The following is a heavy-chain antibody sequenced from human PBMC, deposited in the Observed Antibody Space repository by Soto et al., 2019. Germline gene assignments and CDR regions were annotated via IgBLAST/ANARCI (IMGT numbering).Heavy chain of an antibody. CDR3: ARDPPIIGPRRGAPLMAV. D-gene: IGHD3-10*01. CDR1: GYTLTELS. J-gene: IGHJ6*02. CDR2: ISAYNGNT. Sequence: GASVKVSCKVSGYTLTELSMHWVRQAPGQGLEWMGWISAYNGNTNYSQKFQDRLTMTTDTSTSTAYMELRSLISDDTAVYYCARDPPIIGPRRGAPLMAVWGQGATVTV. V-gene: IGHV1-18*01.